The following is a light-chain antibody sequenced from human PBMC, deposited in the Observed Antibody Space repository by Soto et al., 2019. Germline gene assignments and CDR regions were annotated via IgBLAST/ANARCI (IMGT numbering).Light chain of an antibody. CDR3: SSYTTGSTHLV. CDR1: SSDVGGYNY. Sequence: QSALTQPASVSGSPGQSITISCTGTSSDVGGYNYVSWYQQHPGKAPKLMIYEVSNRPSGVSNRFSGSKSGNTASLTISGLQAYDEADYYCSSYTTGSTHLVFVGGTKLTVL. J-gene: IGLJ3*02. V-gene: IGLV2-14*01. CDR2: EVS.